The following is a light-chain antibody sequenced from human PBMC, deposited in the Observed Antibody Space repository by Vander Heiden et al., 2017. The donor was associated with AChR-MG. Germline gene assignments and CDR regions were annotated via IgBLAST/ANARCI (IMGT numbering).Light chain of an antibody. CDR2: GAS. V-gene: IGKV3-20*01. CDR1: QIISSNY. Sequence: IVLTQSPGTLSLSPGETVTLSCRASQIISSNYLAWYQHRPGQAPTLLIYGASIRATGIPARFSGSGSGTDFTLTISRLESEDFAEYYCHQYGSSPRTFGQGTRVEI. J-gene: IGKJ1*01. CDR3: HQYGSSPRT.